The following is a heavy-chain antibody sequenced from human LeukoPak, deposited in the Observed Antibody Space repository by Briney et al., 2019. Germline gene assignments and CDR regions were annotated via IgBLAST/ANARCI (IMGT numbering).Heavy chain of an antibody. CDR3: ARHTLTSRGPFDY. V-gene: IGHV4-59*08. Sequence: SETLSLTCSVCGGSISSYFWNLIRQPPGKGLEWIGYISYSGSTSYNTSLKSRVTISVDTSKNQLSLKLSSVTAADTAVYYCARHTLTSRGPFDYWGQGTLVTVSS. CDR1: GGSISSYF. J-gene: IGHJ4*02. CDR2: ISYSGST. D-gene: IGHD2-2*01.